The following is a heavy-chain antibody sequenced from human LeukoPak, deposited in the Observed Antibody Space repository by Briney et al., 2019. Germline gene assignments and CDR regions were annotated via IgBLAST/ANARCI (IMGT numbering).Heavy chain of an antibody. CDR3: AVEGFDI. V-gene: IGHV3-23*01. CDR2: ISNCDGIS. Sequence: PGGSLRLSCAVSGLTFSRYAINWGRQPPGKGLERVSIISNCDGISAYADSVKGRFTISLDNSNNTLYLQMSSLRAEETAVEYCAVEGFDIWGHGTMVTVSS. CDR1: GLTFSRYA. D-gene: IGHD1-1*01. J-gene: IGHJ3*02.